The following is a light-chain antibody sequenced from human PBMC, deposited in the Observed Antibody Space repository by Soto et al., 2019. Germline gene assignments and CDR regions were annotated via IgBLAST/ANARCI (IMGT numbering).Light chain of an antibody. CDR3: QQRSSWPIT. Sequence: EIVLTQSPATLSWSPGERATLSGRASQSVTSCLAWYQQRPGQAPRLLINDASRRATGIPDRFSGSGSGADFTLTISSLEPEDFAVYYCQQRSSWPITFGQGTRIEIK. CDR1: QSVTSC. J-gene: IGKJ5*01. CDR2: DAS. V-gene: IGKV3-11*01.